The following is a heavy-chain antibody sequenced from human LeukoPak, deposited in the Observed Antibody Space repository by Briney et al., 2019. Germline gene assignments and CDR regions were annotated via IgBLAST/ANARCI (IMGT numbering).Heavy chain of an antibody. J-gene: IGHJ2*01. D-gene: IGHD4-11*01. V-gene: IGHV3-30*03. CDR2: VARDGGHK. CDR3: AREHSHSNWFFDL. CDR1: GFTFSDYG. Sequence: GGSLRLSCSASGFTFSDYGIQWVRQAPGKGLEWVAVVARDGGHKVYSDSVEGRLYISRDNSKNTAFLQMDSLRAEDAAVYFCAREHSHSNWFFDLWGPGTPVTVSS.